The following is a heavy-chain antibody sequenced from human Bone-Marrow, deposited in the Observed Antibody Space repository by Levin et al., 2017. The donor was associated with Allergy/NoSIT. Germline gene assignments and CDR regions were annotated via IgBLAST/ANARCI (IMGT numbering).Heavy chain of an antibody. V-gene: IGHV1-69*06. J-gene: IGHJ3*02. CDR3: ARDLGYSSGWQYAFDI. Sequence: SVKVSCKASGGTFSSYAISWVRQAPGQGLEWMGGIIPIFGTANYAQKFQGRVTITADKSTSTAYMELSSLRSEDTAVYYCARDLGYSSGWQYAFDIWGQGTIVTVSS. CDR1: GGTFSSYA. CDR2: IIPIFGTA. D-gene: IGHD6-19*01.